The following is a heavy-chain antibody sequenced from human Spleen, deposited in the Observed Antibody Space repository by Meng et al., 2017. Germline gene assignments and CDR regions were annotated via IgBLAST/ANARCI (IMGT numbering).Heavy chain of an antibody. CDR3: SRASVKDYDSGGYYKD. D-gene: IGHD3-22*01. V-gene: IGHV3-20*04. J-gene: IGHJ4*02. CDR1: GFTFSSYD. Sequence: GESLKISCAACGFTFSSYDMHWVRQAPGKGLEWVSGINWNGAETGYAGSLKGRFTISRDNAKNSLYLQMRRLRAVDTALYFCSRASVKDYDSGGYYKDWGQGTLVTVSS. CDR2: INWNGAET.